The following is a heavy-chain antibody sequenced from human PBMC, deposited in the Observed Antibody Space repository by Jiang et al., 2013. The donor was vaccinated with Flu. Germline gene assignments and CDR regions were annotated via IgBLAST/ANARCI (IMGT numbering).Heavy chain of an antibody. D-gene: IGHD3-10*01. CDR3: ARDLMVQGVIGFLWFDP. CDR2: INPNSGGT. Sequence: GAEVKKPGASVKVSCKASGYTFTGYYMHWVRQAPGQGLEWMGRINPNSGGTNYAQKFQGRVTMTRDTSISTAYMELSRLRSDDTAVYYCARDLMVQGVIGFLWFDPWGQGTLVTVSS. V-gene: IGHV1-2*06. CDR1: GYTFTGYY. J-gene: IGHJ5*02.